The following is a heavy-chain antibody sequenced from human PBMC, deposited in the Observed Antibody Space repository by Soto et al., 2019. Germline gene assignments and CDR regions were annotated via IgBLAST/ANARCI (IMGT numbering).Heavy chain of an antibody. CDR1: GGRFRCYA. CDR2: IIPIFGTA. V-gene: IGHV1-69*01. Sequence: SVPVSCQACGGRFRCYAISWVRQVPGQGLEWMGGIIPIFGTANYAQKFQGRVTITADESTSTAYMELRSLRAYDTAVYYCAGGAAVGFDAWGQGNLVTVSS. J-gene: IGHJ4*02. CDR3: AGGAAVGFDA. D-gene: IGHD6-25*01.